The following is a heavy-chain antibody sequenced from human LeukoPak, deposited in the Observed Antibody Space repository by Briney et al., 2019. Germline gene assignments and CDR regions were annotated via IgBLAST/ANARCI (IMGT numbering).Heavy chain of an antibody. CDR1: GYTFTSYG. CDR3: ARDSKGYNFFDY. Sequence: ASVKVSCKASGYTFTSYGISWVRQAPGQGLEWMGWVGAYNGNTNYAQKLQGRVTMTTDTSTSTAYMELRSLRSDDTAVYYCARDSKGYNFFDYWGQGTLVTVSS. CDR2: VGAYNGNT. V-gene: IGHV1-18*01. D-gene: IGHD2-2*02. J-gene: IGHJ4*02.